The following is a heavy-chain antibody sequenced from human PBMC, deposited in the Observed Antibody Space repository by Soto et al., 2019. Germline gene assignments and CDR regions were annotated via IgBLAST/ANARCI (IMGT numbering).Heavy chain of an antibody. V-gene: IGHV3-23*01. CDR2: IFGSGITT. D-gene: IGHD1-26*01. CDR1: GFNFSSDV. J-gene: IGHJ3*01. CDR3: AKSQSGSFFAAFDL. Sequence: PGGSLSLSCAASGFNFSSDVMNWVRQTPGKGLEWVASIFGSGITTYYADSVKGRFTISRDNSKNTLHLQLNSLRAEDTALYYCAKSQSGSFFAAFDLWGQGSLVTVSS.